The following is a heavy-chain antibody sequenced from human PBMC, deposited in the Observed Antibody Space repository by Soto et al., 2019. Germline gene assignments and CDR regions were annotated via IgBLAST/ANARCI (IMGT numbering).Heavy chain of an antibody. V-gene: IGHV4-30-4*01. Sequence: SETLSLTCTVSGGSISSGDYYWSWIRQPPGKGLEWIGYIYYSGSTYHNPSLKSRVTISVDTSKNQFSLKLSSVTAADTAVYYCARVPYYYDSRPPWYWGQGTLVTVSS. J-gene: IGHJ4*02. D-gene: IGHD3-22*01. CDR3: ARVPYYYDSRPPWY. CDR1: GGSISSGDYY. CDR2: IYYSGST.